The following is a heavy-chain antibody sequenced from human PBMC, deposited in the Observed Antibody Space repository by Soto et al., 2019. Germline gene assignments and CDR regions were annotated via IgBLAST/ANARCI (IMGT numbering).Heavy chain of an antibody. CDR1: GFTFTSSA. CDR2: IVVGSGNT. Sequence: ASVKVSCKASGFTFTSSAVQWMRQARGQRLEWIGWIVVGSGNTNYAQKFQERVTITRDMSTSTAYMELSSLRSEDTAVYYCAAYGSIAARNAFDIWGQGTMVTVSS. D-gene: IGHD6-6*01. CDR3: AAYGSIAARNAFDI. J-gene: IGHJ3*02. V-gene: IGHV1-58*01.